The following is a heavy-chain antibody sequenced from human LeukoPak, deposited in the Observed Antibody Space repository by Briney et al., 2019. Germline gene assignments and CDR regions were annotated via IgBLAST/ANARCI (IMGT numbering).Heavy chain of an antibody. J-gene: IGHJ4*02. CDR1: GYGFTTCW. CDR3: ARLRWAAGDGYYFDY. V-gene: IGHV5-51*01. CDR2: INPGNSDT. Sequence: GESLKISCKGSGYGFTTCWIGWVRQMPGKGLEWMGVINPGNSDTRYSPSFQGQGTISADKSITTAYLQWSSLKASDTAMYYCARLRWAAGDGYYFDYWGQGTPVTVSS. D-gene: IGHD6-13*01.